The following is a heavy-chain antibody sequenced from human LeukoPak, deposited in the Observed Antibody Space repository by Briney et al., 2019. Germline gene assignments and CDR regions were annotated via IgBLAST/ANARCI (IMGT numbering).Heavy chain of an antibody. CDR2: IDSGGSWT. CDR3: VSFYETY. Sequence: GGSLRLSCAASGNYWMHWVRQAPGKGLVWVSHIDSGGSWTSYADSVKGRFTISKDNAKNTAYLQMNNLRAKDTAVYYCVSFYETYWGRGTLVTVSS. V-gene: IGHV3-74*01. D-gene: IGHD2/OR15-2a*01. CDR1: GNYW. J-gene: IGHJ4*02.